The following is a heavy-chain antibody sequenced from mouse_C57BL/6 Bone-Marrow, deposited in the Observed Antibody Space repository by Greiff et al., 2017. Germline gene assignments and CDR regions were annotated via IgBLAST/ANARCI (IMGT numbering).Heavy chain of an antibody. CDR1: GYTFPSYW. V-gene: IGHV1-50*01. J-gene: IGHJ2*01. D-gene: IGHD3-1*01. Sequence: QVQLQQPGAELVKPGASVKLSCTASGYTFPSYWMQWVKQRPGQGLEWIGEIDPSDSYTNYNQKFKGKATLTVDPSSSTAYLQLSSLTSEDSAVYYCARSGIPFDYWGQGTTLTVSS. CDR3: ARSGIPFDY. CDR2: IDPSDSYT.